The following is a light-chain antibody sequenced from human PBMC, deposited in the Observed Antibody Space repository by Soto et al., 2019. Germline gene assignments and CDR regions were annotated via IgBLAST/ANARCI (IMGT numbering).Light chain of an antibody. CDR3: QLYSGSPMST. V-gene: IGKV3-20*01. CDR1: QSVSSGS. CDR2: GAS. Sequence: EIVLTQSPGSLSLSPGERATLSCRASQSVSSGSLAWYQQKPGQAPRLLIYGASSRATGVPDRFSGSGSGTDFTLTISRLEPEDFAVYYCQLYSGSPMSTFGQGTRLDIK. J-gene: IGKJ2*01.